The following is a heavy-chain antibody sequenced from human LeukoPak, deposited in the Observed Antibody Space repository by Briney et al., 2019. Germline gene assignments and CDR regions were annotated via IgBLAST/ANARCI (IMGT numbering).Heavy chain of an antibody. D-gene: IGHD3-16*02. V-gene: IGHV3-33*01. Sequence: PGGSLRLSCAASGFTLSSYGMHWVRQAPGKGLEWVAVIWYDGTKEYDADSVKGRFTTSRDNAKNSLFLQMNSLRDEDTAVYYCARGWMGRLRLGEISSRTFDYWGQGTLVTVSS. J-gene: IGHJ4*02. CDR1: GFTLSSYG. CDR2: IWYDGTKE. CDR3: ARGWMGRLRLGEISSRTFDY.